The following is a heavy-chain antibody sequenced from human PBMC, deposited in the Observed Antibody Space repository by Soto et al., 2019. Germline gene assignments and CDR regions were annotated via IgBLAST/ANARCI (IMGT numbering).Heavy chain of an antibody. CDR2: ISAYNGNT. V-gene: IGHV1-18*01. J-gene: IGHJ4*02. CDR3: AKEAYIPKTAQYYFDY. CDR1: GYTFTSYG. Sequence: QVQLVQSGAEVKKPGASVKVSCKASGYTFTSYGISWVRQAPGQGLEWMGWISAYNGNTNYAQKLQGRVTMTTDTXTXXAYMELRSLRSDDTAVYYCAKEAYIPKTAQYYFDYWGQGTLVTVSS. D-gene: IGHD2-21*01.